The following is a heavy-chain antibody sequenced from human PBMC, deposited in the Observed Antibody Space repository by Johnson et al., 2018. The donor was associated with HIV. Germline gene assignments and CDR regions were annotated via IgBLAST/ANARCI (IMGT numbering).Heavy chain of an antibody. CDR1: GFTFSNFG. Sequence: QMQLVESGGGLVQPGGSLRLSCAASGFTFSNFGMHWVRQAPGKGLEWVAVIWYDGSNKYYADSVKGRFTISRDNSKSTLYLQMNSLRAEDTAVYYCARDRSTPQPYYYDSSGYRGYSAFDIWGQGTMVTVSS. V-gene: IGHV3-33*08. D-gene: IGHD3-22*01. CDR3: ARDRSTPQPYYYDSSGYRGYSAFDI. CDR2: IWYDGSNK. J-gene: IGHJ3*02.